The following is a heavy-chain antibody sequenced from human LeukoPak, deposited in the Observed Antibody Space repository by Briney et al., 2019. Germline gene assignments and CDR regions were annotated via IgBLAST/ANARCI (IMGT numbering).Heavy chain of an antibody. D-gene: IGHD3-10*01. J-gene: IGHJ5*02. CDR2: IRGSGGST. CDR1: GFTFSSYA. V-gene: IGHV3-23*01. Sequence: GGSLRLSCAASGFTFSSYAMSWVRQAPGRGLEWVSAIRGSGGSTYYADSVKGRFTISRDNSNNTLYLQMNSLRAEDTAVYYCAKGLGRLWFGEFWFDPWGQGTLVTVSS. CDR3: AKGLGRLWFGEFWFDP.